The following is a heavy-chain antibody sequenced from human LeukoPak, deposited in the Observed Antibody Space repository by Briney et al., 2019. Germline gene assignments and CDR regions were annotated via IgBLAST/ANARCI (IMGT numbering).Heavy chain of an antibody. CDR1: GYSFTSYW. D-gene: IGHD3-10*01. J-gene: IGHJ3*02. CDR3: ARRYYYGSGSYSTDAFDI. V-gene: IGHV5-51*01. CDR2: IYPGDSDT. Sequence: GASLKISCKGSGYSFTSYWIGWVRQMPGKGLEWMGIIYPGDSDTRYSPSFQGQVTISADKSISTAYLQWSSLKASDTAMYYCARRYYYGSGSYSTDAFDIWGQGTMVTVSS.